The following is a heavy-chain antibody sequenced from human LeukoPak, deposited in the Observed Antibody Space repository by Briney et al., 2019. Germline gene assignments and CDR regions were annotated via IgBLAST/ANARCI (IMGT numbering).Heavy chain of an antibody. CDR1: GSTFTSYD. V-gene: IGHV1-8*03. J-gene: IGHJ6*03. Sequence: ASVKVSCKASGSTFTSYDINWVRQATGQGLEWMGWMNPNSGNTGYAQKFQGRVTITRNTSISTAYMELSSLRSEDTAVYYCARGPIAAAGYYYYYYMDVWGKGTTVTVSS. CDR2: MNPNSGNT. CDR3: ARGPIAAAGYYYYYYMDV. D-gene: IGHD6-13*01.